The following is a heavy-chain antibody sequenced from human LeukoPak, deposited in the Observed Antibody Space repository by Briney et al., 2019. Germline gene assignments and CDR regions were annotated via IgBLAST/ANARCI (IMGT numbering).Heavy chain of an antibody. Sequence: GGSLRLSCAASGFTFSSYEMSWVRPAPEEGLEWVSYISSSGATIYYADSVKGRFTISRDNAKNSLYLQMNSLRAEDTAVYYCARDLTIAAHDYWGQGTLVTVSS. CDR3: ARDLTIAAHDY. D-gene: IGHD6-6*01. V-gene: IGHV3-48*03. CDR1: GFTFSSYE. J-gene: IGHJ4*02. CDR2: ISSSGATI.